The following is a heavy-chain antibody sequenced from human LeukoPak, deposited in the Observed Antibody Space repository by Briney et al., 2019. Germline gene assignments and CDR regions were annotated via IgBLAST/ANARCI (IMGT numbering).Heavy chain of an antibody. CDR2: ISPNSGGT. V-gene: IGHV1-2*02. CDR3: ARDPPNGDYGVGGWFDP. CDR1: GYTLTGYY. J-gene: IGHJ5*02. D-gene: IGHD4-17*01. Sequence: GASVKVSCKASGYTLTGYYMHWVRPAPGQGLEWMGWISPNSGGTNYAQKFQGRVTMTRDTSISTAYMELSRLRSDDTAVYYCARDPPNGDYGVGGWFDPWGQGTLVTVSS.